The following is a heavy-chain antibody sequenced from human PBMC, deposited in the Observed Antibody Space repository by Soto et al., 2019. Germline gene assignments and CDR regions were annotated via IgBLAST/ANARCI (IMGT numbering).Heavy chain of an antibody. CDR3: XXXXXXXXXXXXXX. Sequence: QITLKESGPTLVKPTQTLTLTCTFSGFSLSTSGVAVGWIRQPPGKALEWLALIYWDDDKRYSPSLKSRLTITKDTSXXQVVLXXXXXXXXXXXXXXXXXXXXXXXXXXXXXWGQGTLVTVSS. CDR1: GFSLSTSGVA. V-gene: IGHV2-5*02. J-gene: IGHJ4*02. CDR2: IYWDDDK.